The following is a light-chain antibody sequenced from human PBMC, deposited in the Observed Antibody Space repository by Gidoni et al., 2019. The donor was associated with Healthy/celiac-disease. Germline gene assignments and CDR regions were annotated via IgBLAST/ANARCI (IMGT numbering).Light chain of an antibody. CDR1: QGISNY. Sequence: DIQMTQSPSSLSASVGDRVTLTCRASQGISNYLAWDQHKPGKVPKPLIYAASTLQSGVPSGFSGSGSGTDFTLTISSLQPEDVATYYCQKYNSAPWTFXXXTKVEIK. CDR2: AAS. CDR3: QKYNSAPWT. V-gene: IGKV1-27*01. J-gene: IGKJ1*01.